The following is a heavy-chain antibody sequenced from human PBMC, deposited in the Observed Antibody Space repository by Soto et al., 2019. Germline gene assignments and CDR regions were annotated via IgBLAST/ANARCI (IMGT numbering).Heavy chain of an antibody. CDR1: GDSITTNGYY. CDR3: ARSHYTYSLLIDN. D-gene: IGHD1-26*01. V-gene: IGHV4-39*01. CDR2: VYWTGST. J-gene: IGHJ4*02. Sequence: PSETLSLTCSVSGDSITTNGYYWGWIRQPPGKGLQWIGNVYWTGSTFSHPSLTSRVFISVDTSKNEFSLRLTSVTAADTAVYYCARSHYTYSLLIDNWGPGTLLTVSS.